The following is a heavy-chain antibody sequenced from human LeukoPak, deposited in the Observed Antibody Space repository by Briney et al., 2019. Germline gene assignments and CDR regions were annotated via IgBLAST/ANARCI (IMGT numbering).Heavy chain of an antibody. J-gene: IGHJ4*02. D-gene: IGHD3-16*02. V-gene: IGHV4-59*01. CDR3: ARDDDDYVWGSYRY. CDR1: GGSISSYY. Sequence: SETLSLTCTVSGGSISSYYWSWLRQPPGKGLEGIGYIYYSGRNNYNPSLTRRGTISVGTSKNQCSLKLSSVTAADTSVYYCARDDDDYVWGSYRYWGQGTLVTVSS. CDR2: IYYSGRN.